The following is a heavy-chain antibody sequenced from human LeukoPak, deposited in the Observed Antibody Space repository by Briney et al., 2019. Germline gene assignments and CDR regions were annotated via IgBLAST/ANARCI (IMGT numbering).Heavy chain of an antibody. CDR1: GLTFSRYS. Sequence: GGSLSLSCVASGLTFSRYSRNWVRQAPGRGGEGVSHISNSSNTRYYADSVNGRFTISRDNAKNSQYLQMNSRTDDDTAEYYGARGGDLRDYWGQGTLVTVSS. CDR2: ISNSSNTR. J-gene: IGHJ4*02. V-gene: IGHV3-48*02. CDR3: ARGGDLRDY. D-gene: IGHD3-16*01.